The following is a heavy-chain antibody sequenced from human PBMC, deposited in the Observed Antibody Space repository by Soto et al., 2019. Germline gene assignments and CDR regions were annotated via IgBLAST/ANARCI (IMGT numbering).Heavy chain of an antibody. CDR1: GVSMSRSHY. J-gene: IGHJ4*02. D-gene: IGHD1-1*01. Sequence: SETRSLTCTVSGVSMSRSHYWTLIRQSPGKGLEWIGYIYFTGSANYNPSLQSRVTISLDTSKNQFSLSVSSVTAADTAVYYCARRYGYSFDYWGQGTLVTVSS. V-gene: IGHV4-59*08. CDR3: ARRYGYSFDY. CDR2: IYFTGSA.